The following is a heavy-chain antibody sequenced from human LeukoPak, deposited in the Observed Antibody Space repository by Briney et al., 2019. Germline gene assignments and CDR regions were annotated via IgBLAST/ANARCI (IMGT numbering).Heavy chain of an antibody. CDR2: IYTSGST. CDR1: GGSISSYY. CDR3: ARGIRLLSSYGMDV. Sequence: PSETLSLTCTVSGGSISSYYWSWIRQPAGKGLEWIGRIYTSGSTNYNPSLKSRVTMSVDTSKNQFSLELSSVTAADTAVYYCARGIRLLSSYGMDVWGQGTTVTVSS. V-gene: IGHV4-4*07. J-gene: IGHJ6*02. D-gene: IGHD2-2*01.